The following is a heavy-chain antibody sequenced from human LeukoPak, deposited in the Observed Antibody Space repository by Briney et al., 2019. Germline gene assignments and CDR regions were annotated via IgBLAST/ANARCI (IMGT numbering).Heavy chain of an antibody. CDR1: GGSISSGGYY. Sequence: PSETLSLTCTVSGGSISSGGYYWSWIREHTEKGLEWIGYIYYSGSTYYNPSLKSRVTISVDTSKNQFSLKLSSVTAADTAVYYCARMGSSWSRFDYWGQGTLVTVYS. CDR3: ARMGSSWSRFDY. D-gene: IGHD6-13*01. V-gene: IGHV4-31*03. CDR2: IYYSGST. J-gene: IGHJ4*02.